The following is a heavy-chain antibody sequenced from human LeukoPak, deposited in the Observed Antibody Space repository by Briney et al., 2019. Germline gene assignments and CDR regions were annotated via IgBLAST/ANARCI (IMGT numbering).Heavy chain of an antibody. D-gene: IGHD2-21*02. Sequence: ASVKVSCKASGYTFTNYAVHWVRQAPGQRPEWMGRINPGDGDTRYSQNFQGRVTFARDTSANTAFMELSSLRSEDTAVYYCARRGVTTRDSYYYAMHVWGQGTTVTVSS. CDR1: GYTFTNYA. V-gene: IGHV1-3*01. CDR2: INPGDGDT. J-gene: IGHJ6*02. CDR3: ARRGVTTRDSYYYAMHV.